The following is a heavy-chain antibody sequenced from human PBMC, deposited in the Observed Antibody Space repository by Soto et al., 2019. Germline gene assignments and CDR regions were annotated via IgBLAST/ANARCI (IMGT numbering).Heavy chain of an antibody. CDR2: IFTTGTTI. D-gene: IGHD6-13*01. Sequence: PGGSLRLSCVASGFTFSSYSMVWVRQAPGKGLEWVSYIFTTGTTIYYADSVKGRFTVARDNAKNSLFLLLNTLRAEDTAVYYCAREIATTGLYYFDYWGQGTLVTVSS. CDR1: GFTFSSYS. V-gene: IGHV3-48*03. CDR3: AREIATTGLYYFDY. J-gene: IGHJ4*02.